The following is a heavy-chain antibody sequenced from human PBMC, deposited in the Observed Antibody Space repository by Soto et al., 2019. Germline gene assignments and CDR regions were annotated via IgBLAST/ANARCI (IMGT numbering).Heavy chain of an antibody. CDR1: GGSISSYY. Sequence: PSETLSLTCTVSGGSISSYYWSWVRQPPGKGLEWIGEIYHSGSTNYNPSLKSRVTISVDKSKNQFSLKLSSVTAADTAVYYCARDFRLLYNVYYFDYWGQGTLVTVSS. CDR3: ARDFRLLYNVYYFDY. CDR2: IYHSGST. V-gene: IGHV4-4*02. J-gene: IGHJ4*02. D-gene: IGHD1-26*01.